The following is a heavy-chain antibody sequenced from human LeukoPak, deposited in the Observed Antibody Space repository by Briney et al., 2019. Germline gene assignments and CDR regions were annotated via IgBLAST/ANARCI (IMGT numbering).Heavy chain of an antibody. D-gene: IGHD5-18*01. CDR1: GLTFTNYS. CDR2: ISTSSSYI. J-gene: IGHJ4*02. Sequence: PGGSLRLSCAASGLTFTNYSMNWVRQSPGRGLEWVSSISTSSSYIYYVDSVKGRFTISRDNAKNSLYLQMNSLRAEDTAVYYCARVHYNTAMVDIDYWGQGTLVTVSS. CDR3: ARVHYNTAMVDIDY. V-gene: IGHV3-21*01.